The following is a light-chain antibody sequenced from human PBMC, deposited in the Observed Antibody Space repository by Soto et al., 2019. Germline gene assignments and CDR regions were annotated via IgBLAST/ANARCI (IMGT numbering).Light chain of an antibody. Sequence: QPVLTQSPSASASLGASVKLTCTLISGHSTYAIAWHQQQPEKGPRYLMKLNSDGSHSRGDGIPDRFSGSSSGAERHLTISILQSEDEADYYCQSWGTAIHDVVFGGGTKLTVL. CDR2: LNSDGSH. J-gene: IGLJ2*01. CDR1: SGHSTYA. CDR3: QSWGTAIHDVV. V-gene: IGLV4-69*01.